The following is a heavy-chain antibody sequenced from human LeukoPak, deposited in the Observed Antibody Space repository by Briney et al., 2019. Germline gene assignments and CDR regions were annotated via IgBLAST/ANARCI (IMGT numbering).Heavy chain of an antibody. CDR3: AAPSRYCSSTSCYAAGFDY. CDR1: GFTFTSSA. D-gene: IGHD2-2*01. V-gene: IGHV1-58*01. J-gene: IGHJ4*02. CDR2: IVVGSGNT. Sequence: SVKVSCKASGFTFTSSAVQWVRQARGQRLEWIGWIVVGSGNTNYAQKFQERVTITRDMSTSTAYMELSSLRSEDTAVYYCAAPSRYCSSTSCYAAGFDYWGQGTLVTVSS.